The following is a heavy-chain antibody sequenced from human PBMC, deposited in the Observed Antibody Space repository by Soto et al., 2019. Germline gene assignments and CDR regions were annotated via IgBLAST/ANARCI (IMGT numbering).Heavy chain of an antibody. D-gene: IGHD3-3*01. J-gene: IGHJ6*02. CDR1: GFTFSRSP. V-gene: IGHV3-30-3*01. CDR2: ITFDGSNK. CDR3: AGGAIFEGVVLDV. Sequence: LACEASGFTFSRSPMHWVRQAPGKGLEWVAVITFDGSNKYFADSVRGRFTISRDNSENILYLQMNSLRPEDTAMYYCAGGAIFEGVVLDVWGQGTAVTVSS.